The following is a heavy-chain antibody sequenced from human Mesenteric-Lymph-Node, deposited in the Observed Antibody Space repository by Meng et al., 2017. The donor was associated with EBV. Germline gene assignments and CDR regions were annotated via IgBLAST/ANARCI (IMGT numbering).Heavy chain of an antibody. CDR3: ARDGGGLWFGESKHFDS. Sequence: GQASGSGPGMVEPSGSLSLPRAVSGGSIISSNWWSWVRQPPGKGLGWIGEIYRSGSSNYNPSLESRVTMSVDQSKNQFSLKLRSVTAADTAVYYCARDGGGLWFGESKHFDSWGQGTLVTVSS. V-gene: IGHV4-4*02. J-gene: IGHJ4*02. CDR1: GGSIISSNW. D-gene: IGHD3-10*01. CDR2: IYRSGSS.